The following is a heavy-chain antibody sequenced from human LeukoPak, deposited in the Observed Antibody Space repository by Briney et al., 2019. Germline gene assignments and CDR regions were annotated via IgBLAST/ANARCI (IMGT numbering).Heavy chain of an antibody. CDR1: GFTFSSYW. CDR3: ARGYCSSGNEKIFDY. V-gene: IGHV3-74*01. J-gene: IGHJ4*02. CDR2: IESDGSTT. Sequence: GGSLRLSCAASGFTFSSYWMHWVRQAPGKGLVWVSRIESDGSTTNYADSVKGRFTISRENAKNTLYLQMNSLRDEETAVYYCARGYCSSGNEKIFDYWGQGTLVTVSS. D-gene: IGHD6-19*01.